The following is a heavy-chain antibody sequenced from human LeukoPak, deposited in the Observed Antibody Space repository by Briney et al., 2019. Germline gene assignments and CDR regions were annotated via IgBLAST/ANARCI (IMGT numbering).Heavy chain of an antibody. J-gene: IGHJ4*02. CDR3: AIYQQYSSGWYDY. D-gene: IGHD6-19*01. Sequence: SVTVSCKASGGTFSSYAISWVRQAPGQGLEWMGGIIPIFGTANYAQKFQGRVTITADESTSTAYMELSSLRSEDTAVYYCAIYQQYSSGWYDYWGQGTLVTVSS. CDR1: GGTFSSYA. V-gene: IGHV1-69*13. CDR2: IIPIFGTA.